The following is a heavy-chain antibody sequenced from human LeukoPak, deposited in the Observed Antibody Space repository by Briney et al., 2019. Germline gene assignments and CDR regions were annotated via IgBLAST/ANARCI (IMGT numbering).Heavy chain of an antibody. V-gene: IGHV4-30-4*01. D-gene: IGHD3-3*01. CDR3: ARDLLTIFGVVRGDV. CDR1: GGSISSGDYY. J-gene: IGHJ6*04. Sequence: SETLSLTCTVSGGSISSGDYYWSWIRQPPGKGLEWIGYIYYSGSTYYNPSLKSRVTMSVDTSKNQFSLKLSSVTAADTAVYYCARDLLTIFGVVRGDVWGKGTTVTVSS. CDR2: IYYSGST.